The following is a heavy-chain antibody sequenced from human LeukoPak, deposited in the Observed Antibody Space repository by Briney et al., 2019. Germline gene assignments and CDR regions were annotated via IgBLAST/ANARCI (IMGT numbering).Heavy chain of an antibody. CDR2: IWYDGSNK. Sequence: PGGSLRLSCAASGFTLSSYGMHWVRQAPGKGLEWVAVIWYDGSNKYYADSVKGRFTISRDNSKNTLYLQMNSLRAEDTAVYYCARASICSSTSCYRPYYYYYGMDVWGQGTTVTVSS. CDR3: ARASICSSTSCYRPYYYYYGMDV. D-gene: IGHD2-2*01. CDR1: GFTLSSYG. J-gene: IGHJ6*02. V-gene: IGHV3-33*01.